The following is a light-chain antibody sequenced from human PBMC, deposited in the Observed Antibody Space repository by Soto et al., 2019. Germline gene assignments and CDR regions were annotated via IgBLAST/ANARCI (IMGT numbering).Light chain of an antibody. CDR2: EGS. CDR3: CSYAGSSTAI. V-gene: IGLV2-23*01. J-gene: IGLJ2*01. CDR1: SSDVGSDNL. Sequence: QSVLTQPASVSGSPGQSITMSCTGTSSDVGSDNLVSWYQQHPGKAPKLMIYEGSKRPSGVSNRFSGSKSGNTASLTISGLQAEDEADYYCCSYAGSSTAIFGGGTKVTVL.